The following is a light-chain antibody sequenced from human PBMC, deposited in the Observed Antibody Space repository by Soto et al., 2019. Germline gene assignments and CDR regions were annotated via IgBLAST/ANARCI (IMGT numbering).Light chain of an antibody. CDR3: QQYYIYPLT. CDR2: AAS. Sequence: AIRMPQSPSSLSASTGDRVTITCRASQSISSFLAWYQQKPGKAPNLLIYAASTLQRGVPSRFSGGGSGTDFTLTISGLQSEDFATYYCQQYYIYPLTFGGGTKVQIK. J-gene: IGKJ4*01. CDR1: QSISSF. V-gene: IGKV1-8*01.